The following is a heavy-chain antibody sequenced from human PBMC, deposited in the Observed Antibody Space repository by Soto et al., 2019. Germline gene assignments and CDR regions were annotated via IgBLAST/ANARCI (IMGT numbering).Heavy chain of an antibody. J-gene: IGHJ4*02. V-gene: IGHV1-3*01. CDR1: GYTFTSYA. CDR2: INAGNGNT. CDR3: ARARTEDYYDSSGYSYFDY. D-gene: IGHD3-22*01. Sequence: ASVKVSCKASGYTFTSYAMHWVRQAPGQRLEWMGWINAGNGNTKYSQKFQGRVTITRDTSASTAYMELSSLRSEDTAVYYCARARTEDYYDSSGYSYFDYWGQGTLVTVSS.